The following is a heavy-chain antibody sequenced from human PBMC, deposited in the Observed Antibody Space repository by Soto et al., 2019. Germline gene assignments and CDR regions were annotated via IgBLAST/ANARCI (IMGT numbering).Heavy chain of an antibody. CDR1: GGSISSSSYY. CDR3: ASFNYDILTGYDY. Sequence: PSETLSLTCTVSGGSISSSSYYWGWIRQPPGKGLEWIGSIYYSGSTYYNPSLKSRVTISVDTSKNQFSLKLSSVTAADTAVYYSASFNYDILTGYDYWGQGTLVTVSP. J-gene: IGHJ4*02. V-gene: IGHV4-39*01. CDR2: IYYSGST. D-gene: IGHD3-9*01.